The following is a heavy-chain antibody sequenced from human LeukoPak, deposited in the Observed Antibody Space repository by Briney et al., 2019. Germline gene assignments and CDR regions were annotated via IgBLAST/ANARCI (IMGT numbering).Heavy chain of an antibody. V-gene: IGHV4-59*01. CDR2: IANGNT. J-gene: IGHJ5*02. D-gene: IGHD5-18*01. CDR3: ARDKAHSYGRYFDP. Sequence: SETLSLTCSVAGGSISTYYWNWLRQTPGKGLEWIGHIANGNTDYNPSLKSRVTISVDTSKNQFSLNLTSVTAADTAVYYCARDKAHSYGRYFDPWGQGALVIVSS. CDR1: GGSISTYY.